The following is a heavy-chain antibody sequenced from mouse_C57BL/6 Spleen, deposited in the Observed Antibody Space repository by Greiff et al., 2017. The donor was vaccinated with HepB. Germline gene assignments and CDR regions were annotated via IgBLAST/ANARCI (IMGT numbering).Heavy chain of an antibody. J-gene: IGHJ3*01. CDR1: GYTFTSYW. CDR2: INPSNGGT. V-gene: IGHV1-53*01. CDR3: ARGIYDYDAPFAY. Sequence: QVQLQQPGTELVKPGASVKLSCKASGYTFTSYWMHWVKQRPGQGLEWIGNINPSNGGTNYNEKFKSKATLTVDKSSSTADMQLSSLTSEDSAVYYCARGIYDYDAPFAYWGQGTLVTVSA. D-gene: IGHD2-4*01.